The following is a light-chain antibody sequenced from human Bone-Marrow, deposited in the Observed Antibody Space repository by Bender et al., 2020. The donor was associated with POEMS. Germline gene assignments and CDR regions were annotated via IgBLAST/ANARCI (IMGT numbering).Light chain of an antibody. J-gene: IGLJ3*02. Sequence: QSGLTQPASVSASPGQSINISCTGTTSDVGGYYYVSWYQQHPGKAPKLMIYAVTNRPSGVSNRFSASKSGNTASLTISGLQTDDEADYYCCSYGGSNTWVFGGGTKLTVL. V-gene: IGLV2-14*03. CDR3: CSYGGSNTWV. CDR2: AVT. CDR1: TSDVGGYYY.